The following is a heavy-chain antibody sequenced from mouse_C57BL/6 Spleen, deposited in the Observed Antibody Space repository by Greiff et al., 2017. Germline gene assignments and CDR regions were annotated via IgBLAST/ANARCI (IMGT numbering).Heavy chain of an antibody. Sequence: QVQLQQPGAELVKPGASVKVSCKASGYTFASYWMHWVKQRPGQGLEWIGRIHPSDSDTNYNQKFKGKATLTVDKSSSTASMQLSILTSEDSAVYYCARRGTVSYAMDYWGQGTSVTVSS. CDR2: IHPSDSDT. CDR1: GYTFASYW. V-gene: IGHV1-74*01. CDR3: ARRGTVSYAMDY. J-gene: IGHJ4*01. D-gene: IGHD1-1*01.